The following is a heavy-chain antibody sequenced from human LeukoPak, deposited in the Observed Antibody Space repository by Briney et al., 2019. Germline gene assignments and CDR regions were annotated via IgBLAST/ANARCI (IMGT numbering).Heavy chain of an antibody. D-gene: IGHD3-16*01. V-gene: IGHV3-7*03. J-gene: IGHJ6*02. CDR1: GFTFSSYR. Sequence: PGGSLRLSCAASGFTFSSYRMNWARQAPGKGLEWVASINHNGNVNYYVDSVKGRFTISRDNAKNSLYLQMSNLRAEDTAVYFCARGGGLDVWGRGATVTVSS. CDR3: ARGGGLDV. CDR2: INHNGNVN.